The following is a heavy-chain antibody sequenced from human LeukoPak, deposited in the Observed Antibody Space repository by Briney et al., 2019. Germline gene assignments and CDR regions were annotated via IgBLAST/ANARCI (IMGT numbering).Heavy chain of an antibody. V-gene: IGHV1-8*01. CDR1: GYTFTSYE. Sequence: GGSVKVSCKASGYTFTSYEINWVRQAAGQGLEGMGWMNPKRGKTSYAQKSQGRVTMTRNTSISTADMELSSLRSEDTAVYYCARGPGGYYDSSGYFYYYYGMDVWGQGTTVTVSS. J-gene: IGHJ6*02. D-gene: IGHD3-22*01. CDR3: ARGPGGYYDSSGYFYYYYGMDV. CDR2: MNPKRGKT.